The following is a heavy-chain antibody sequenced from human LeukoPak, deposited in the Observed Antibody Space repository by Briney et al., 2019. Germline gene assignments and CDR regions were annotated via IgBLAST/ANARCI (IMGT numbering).Heavy chain of an antibody. D-gene: IGHD2-2*01. CDR1: EFTFGNYA. V-gene: IGHV3-23*01. J-gene: IGHJ4*02. CDR3: AKDQYCTSTSCYVGY. Sequence: GGSLRLSCVVSEFTFGNYAMGWVRQAPGKGLEWVSGINVSGGSTFYADSVRGRFTISRDNSKNTLYLQMNSLRAEDTAVYYCAKDQYCTSTSCYVGYWGQGTLVTVSS. CDR2: INVSGGST.